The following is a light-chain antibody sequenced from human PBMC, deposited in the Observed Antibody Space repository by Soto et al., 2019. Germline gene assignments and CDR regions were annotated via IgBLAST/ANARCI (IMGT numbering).Light chain of an antibody. CDR3: AAWDDSLRGVV. CDR2: EVS. J-gene: IGLJ2*01. V-gene: IGLV2-14*02. CDR1: NTNIGTYQA. Sequence: QSALTQPASVSGSPGQSVTISCTGTNTNIGTYQAISWYQQHPGKAPKLILYEVSQRPSGVSDRFSGSKSGNTASLAIIGLRAEDEAHYYCAAWDDSLRGVVFGGGTKVTVL.